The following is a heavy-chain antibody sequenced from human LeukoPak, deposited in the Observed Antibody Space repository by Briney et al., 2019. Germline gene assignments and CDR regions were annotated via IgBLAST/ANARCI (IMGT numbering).Heavy chain of an antibody. Sequence: GGALRLSCAASGFSFSKNWMSWVREAPGKGRGCGANIKQVVGEKYYADPVKGRFSISRDNAKNSLCLQMNSLRAEDTAVYYWGRGDVAFDYWGQGTLVTVSS. CDR2: IKQVVGEK. CDR1: GFSFSKNW. J-gene: IGHJ4*02. CDR3: GRGDVAFDY. D-gene: IGHD5-12*01. V-gene: IGHV3-7*05.